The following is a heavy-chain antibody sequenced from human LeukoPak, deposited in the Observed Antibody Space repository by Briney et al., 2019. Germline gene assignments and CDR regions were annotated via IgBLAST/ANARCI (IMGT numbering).Heavy chain of an antibody. CDR3: AKDLSGGRGYSYGFDY. CDR1: GFTFSSYA. Sequence: TGGSLRLSCAASGFTFSSYAMSWVRQAPGKGLEWVSAISGSSGSTYYADSVKGRFTISRDNSKNTLYLQMNSLRAEDTAVYYCAKDLSGGRGYSYGFDYWGQGTLDTVSS. V-gene: IGHV3-23*01. D-gene: IGHD5-18*01. J-gene: IGHJ4*02. CDR2: ISGSSGST.